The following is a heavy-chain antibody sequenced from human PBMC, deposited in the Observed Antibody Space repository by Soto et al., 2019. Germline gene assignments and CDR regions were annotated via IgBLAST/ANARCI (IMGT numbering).Heavy chain of an antibody. Sequence: SETLSLTCAVSGGSISSGGYSWSWIRQHPGKGLEWIGYIYYSGSTYYNPSLKSRVTISVDTSKNQFSLKLSSVTAADTAVYYCARGSGIVATINRSLLFDYWGQGTLVTVSS. CDR1: GGSISSGGYS. CDR3: ARGSGIVATINRSLLFDY. V-gene: IGHV4-31*11. CDR2: IYYSGST. D-gene: IGHD5-12*01. J-gene: IGHJ4*02.